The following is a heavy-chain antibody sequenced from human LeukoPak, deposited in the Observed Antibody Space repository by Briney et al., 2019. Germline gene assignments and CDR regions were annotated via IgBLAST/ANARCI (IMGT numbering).Heavy chain of an antibody. Sequence: PSETLSLTCTVSGGSISSYYWSWIRQPPGKGLEWIGYIYYSGSTNYNPSLKSRVTISVDTSKNQFSLKLSSVTAADTAVYYCARVNEITFGGVDYWGQGTLVTVSS. D-gene: IGHD3-16*01. CDR3: ARVNEITFGGVDY. J-gene: IGHJ4*02. CDR1: GGSISSYY. CDR2: IYYSGST. V-gene: IGHV4-59*01.